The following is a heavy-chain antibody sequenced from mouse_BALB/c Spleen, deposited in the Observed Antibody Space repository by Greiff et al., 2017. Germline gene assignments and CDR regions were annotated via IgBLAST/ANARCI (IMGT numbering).Heavy chain of an antibody. CDR3: ARGRGPRGYFDY. J-gene: IGHJ2*01. CDR1: GFTFSSYA. Sequence: EVHLVESGGGLVKPGGSLKLSCAASGFTFSSYAMSWVRQTPEKRLEWVASISSGGSTYYPDSVKGRFTISRDNARNILYLQMSSLRSEDTAMYYCARGRGPRGYFDYWGQGTTLTVSS. CDR2: ISSGGST. V-gene: IGHV5-6-5*01.